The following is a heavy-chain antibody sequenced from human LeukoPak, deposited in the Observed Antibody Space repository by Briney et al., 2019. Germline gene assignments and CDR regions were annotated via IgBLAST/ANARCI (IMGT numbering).Heavy chain of an antibody. Sequence: GGSLRLSCAASGFTFSSYAMSWVRQAPGKGLEWVSAISGSGGSTYYADSVKGRFTISRDNSKNTLYLQMSSLRAEDTAVYYCAKCYYDSSGYYFGAFDIWGQGTMVTVS. CDR3: AKCYYDSSGYYFGAFDI. D-gene: IGHD3-22*01. CDR1: GFTFSSYA. V-gene: IGHV3-23*01. CDR2: ISGSGGST. J-gene: IGHJ3*02.